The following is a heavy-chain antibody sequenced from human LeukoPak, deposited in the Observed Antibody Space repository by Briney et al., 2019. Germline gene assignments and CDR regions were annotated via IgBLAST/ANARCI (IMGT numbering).Heavy chain of an antibody. J-gene: IGHJ4*02. V-gene: IGHV4-59*12. CDR3: ARGDDSSGQGY. CDR2: IYYSGST. D-gene: IGHD3-22*01. CDR1: GGSISSYY. Sequence: SETLSLTCTVSGGSISSYYWSWIRQPPGKGLEWIGYIYYSGSTNYNPSLKSRVTISVDTSKNQFSLKLSSVTAADTAVYYCARGDDSSGQGYWGQGTLVTV.